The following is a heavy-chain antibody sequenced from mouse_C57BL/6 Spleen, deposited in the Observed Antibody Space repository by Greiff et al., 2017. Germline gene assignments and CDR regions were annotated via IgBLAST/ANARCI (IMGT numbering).Heavy chain of an antibody. J-gene: IGHJ1*03. D-gene: IGHD1-1*01. CDR2: INPSNGGT. CDR1: GYTFTSYW. V-gene: IGHV1-53*01. Sequence: VKLQQPGTELVKPGASVKLSCKASGYTFTSYWMHWVKQRPGQGLEWIGNINPSNGGTNYNEKFKSKATLTVDKSSSTAYMQLSSLTSEDSAVYYCARSGYYGSGRFDVWGTGTTVTVSS. CDR3: ARSGYYGSGRFDV.